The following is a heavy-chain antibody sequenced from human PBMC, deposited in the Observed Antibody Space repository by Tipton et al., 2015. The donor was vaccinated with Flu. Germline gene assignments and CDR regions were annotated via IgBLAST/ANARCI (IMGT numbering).Heavy chain of an antibody. CDR3: ARHTGDSVRGVIDY. J-gene: IGHJ4*02. Sequence: TLSLTCSVSGGSVSSGSYYWSWVRQPAGKALEWIGRIYSTGMTKYNPSLKSQVTISLDTSKNQFSLRLNSVTAADTAVYYCARHTGDSVRGVIDYWGQGTLVTVSS. CDR1: GGSVSSGSYY. D-gene: IGHD3-10*02. V-gene: IGHV4-61*02. CDR2: IYSTGMT.